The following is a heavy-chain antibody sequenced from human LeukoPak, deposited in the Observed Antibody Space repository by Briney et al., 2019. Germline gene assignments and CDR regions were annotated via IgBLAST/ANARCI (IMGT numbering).Heavy chain of an antibody. CDR3: AKMNTAMVTTYYYYYMDV. Sequence: GGSLRLSCAASGFTFSSYRMNWVRQAPGKGLEWVSAISGSGGSTYYADSVKGRFTISRDNSKNTLYLQMNSLRAEDTAVYYCAKMNTAMVTTYYYYYMDVWGKGTTVTISS. V-gene: IGHV3-23*01. D-gene: IGHD5-18*01. CDR1: GFTFSSYR. J-gene: IGHJ6*03. CDR2: ISGSGGST.